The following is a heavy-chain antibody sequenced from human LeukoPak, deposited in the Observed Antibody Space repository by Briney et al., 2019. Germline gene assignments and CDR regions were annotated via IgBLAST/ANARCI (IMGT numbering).Heavy chain of an antibody. CDR1: GFSFSDAW. V-gene: IGHV3-7*03. CDR3: ARRAGAYSHPYDY. Sequence: QPGGSLRLSCAASGFSFSDAWMSWVRQIPGKGLEWVANIKQDGREKYYVDSVKGRFTISRDNAKNSLYLQMNSLRAEDTAVYYCARRAGAYSHPYDYWGQGTLVTVSS. D-gene: IGHD4/OR15-4a*01. J-gene: IGHJ4*02. CDR2: IKQDGREK.